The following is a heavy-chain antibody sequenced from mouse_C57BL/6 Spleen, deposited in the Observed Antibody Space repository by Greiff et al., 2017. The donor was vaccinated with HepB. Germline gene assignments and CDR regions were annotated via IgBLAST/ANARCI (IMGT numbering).Heavy chain of an antibody. V-gene: IGHV1-5*01. Sequence: EVQLQQSGTVLARPGASVKMSCKTSGYTFTSYWMHWVKQRPGQGLEWIGAIYPGNSDTSYNQKFKGKAKLTAVTSASTAYMELSSLTNEDSAVYYCTGGNYPYWYFDVWGTGTTVTVSS. CDR2: IYPGNSDT. CDR3: TGGNYPYWYFDV. D-gene: IGHD2-1*01. J-gene: IGHJ1*03. CDR1: GYTFTSYW.